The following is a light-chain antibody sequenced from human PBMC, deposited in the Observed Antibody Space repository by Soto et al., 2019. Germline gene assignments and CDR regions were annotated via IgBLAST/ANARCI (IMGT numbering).Light chain of an antibody. CDR2: DAS. Sequence: AIQLTQSPSSLSASVGDRVTITCRASQGISSALAWYQQKPGEAPKLLIYDASSLESGVPSRFSGSGSGTDFTLTISSLQPEDFATYYCQQFNNYPPITFGQGTRLEIK. CDR3: QQFNNYPPIT. J-gene: IGKJ5*01. V-gene: IGKV1D-13*01. CDR1: QGISSA.